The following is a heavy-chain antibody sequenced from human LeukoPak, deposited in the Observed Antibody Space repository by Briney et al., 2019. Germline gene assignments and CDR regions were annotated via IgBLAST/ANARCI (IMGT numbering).Heavy chain of an antibody. J-gene: IGHJ4*02. V-gene: IGHV4-34*01. CDR3: ARLIAAAGPVDY. D-gene: IGHD6-13*01. CDR2: IYYSGNT. CDR1: GGSFSGYY. Sequence: SETLSLTCAVYGGSFSGYYWSWIRQPPGKGLEWIGSIYYSGNTYYNASLKSQVSISIDTSKNQFSLRLTSVTAADTAVYYCARLIAAAGPVDYWGQGTLVTVSS.